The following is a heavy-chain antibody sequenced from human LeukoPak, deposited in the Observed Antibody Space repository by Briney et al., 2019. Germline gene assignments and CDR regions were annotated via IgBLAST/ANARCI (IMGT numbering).Heavy chain of an antibody. J-gene: IGHJ6*02. V-gene: IGHV3-33*01. CDR3: ARVIDRGYSGYDYTRDYYGMDA. D-gene: IGHD5-12*01. CDR1: GFTFSSYG. CDR2: IWYDGSNK. Sequence: GRSLRLSCAASGFTFSSYGMHWVRQAPGKGLEWVAVIWYDGSNKYYADSVKGRFTISRDNSKNTLYLQMNSLRAEDTAVYYCARVIDRGYSGYDYTRDYYGMDAWGQGTTVTVSS.